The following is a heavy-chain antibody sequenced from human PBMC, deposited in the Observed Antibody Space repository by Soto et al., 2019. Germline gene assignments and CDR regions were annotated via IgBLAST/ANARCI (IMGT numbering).Heavy chain of an antibody. CDR3: VRGSSGWYSVYYYYGMDV. V-gene: IGHV1-2*04. Sequence: ASVKVSCKASGGTFTGYYVHWVRQAPGQGLEWMGWIRPGDGDTYYAQKFQGWVTMTRDTSISTAYMELSRLRSDDTAVYYCVRGSSGWYSVYYYYGMDVWGQGTTVTVSS. CDR1: GGTFTGYY. CDR2: IRPGDGDT. D-gene: IGHD6-19*01. J-gene: IGHJ6*02.